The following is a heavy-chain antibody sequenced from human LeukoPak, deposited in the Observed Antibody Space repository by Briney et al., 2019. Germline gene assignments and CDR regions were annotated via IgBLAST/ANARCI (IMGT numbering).Heavy chain of an antibody. Sequence: PSETLSLTCTVSGGSISSYYWSWIRQPPGKGLEWIGYIYYSGSTNYNPSLKSRVTISVDTSKNQFSLKLSSVTAEDTAVYYCARVSEETGSDYWGQGTLVTVSS. J-gene: IGHJ4*02. CDR3: ARVSEETGSDY. CDR2: IYYSGST. CDR1: GGSISSYY. D-gene: IGHD3-10*01. V-gene: IGHV4-59*01.